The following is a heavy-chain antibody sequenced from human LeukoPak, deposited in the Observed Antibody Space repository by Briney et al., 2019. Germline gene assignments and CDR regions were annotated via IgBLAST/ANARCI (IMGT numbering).Heavy chain of an antibody. Sequence: SVKVSCKASGGTFSSYAISWVRQAPGQGLEWMGGIIPIFGTANHAQKFQGRVTITTDESTSTAYMELSSLRSEDTAVYYCAISDGYYYYYMDVWGKGTTVTVSS. D-gene: IGHD2-15*01. J-gene: IGHJ6*03. CDR1: GGTFSSYA. CDR3: AISDGYYYYYMDV. CDR2: IIPIFGTA. V-gene: IGHV1-69*05.